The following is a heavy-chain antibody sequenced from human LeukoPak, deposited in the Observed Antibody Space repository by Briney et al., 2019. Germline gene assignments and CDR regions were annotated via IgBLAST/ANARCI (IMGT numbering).Heavy chain of an antibody. V-gene: IGHV3-23*01. CDR3: AKDIQGAN. Sequence: GGSLRLSCAASGFTFSTYWMHWVRRAPGKGLEWVSLISASGGSTYYADSVKGRFTISRDNSKNTVYLQMNSLRAEDTALYYCAKDIQGANWGQGTLVTVSS. CDR1: GFTFSTYW. J-gene: IGHJ4*02. CDR2: ISASGGST. D-gene: IGHD5-18*01.